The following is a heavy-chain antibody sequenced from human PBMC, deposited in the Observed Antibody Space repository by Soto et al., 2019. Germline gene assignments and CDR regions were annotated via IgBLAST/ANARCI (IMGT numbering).Heavy chain of an antibody. CDR1: GYTFTGYY. CDR2: INPNSGGT. D-gene: IGHD1-20*01. Sequence: ASVKVSCKASGYTFTGYYMHWVLQAPGQGLEWMGWINPNSGGTNYAQKFQGWVTKTRDTSISTAYMELSRLRSDDTAVYYCARDAGITGNRYYYYYYGMDVWGQGTTVTVSS. J-gene: IGHJ6*02. CDR3: ARDAGITGNRYYYYYYGMDV. V-gene: IGHV1-2*04.